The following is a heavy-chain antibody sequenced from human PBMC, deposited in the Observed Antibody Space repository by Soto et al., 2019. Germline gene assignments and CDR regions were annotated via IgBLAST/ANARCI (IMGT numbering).Heavy chain of an antibody. CDR3: ARDRPGIAVAGNDAFDI. J-gene: IGHJ3*02. CDR1: GYTFTSYG. CDR2: ISAYNGNT. Sequence: QIQLVQSGAEVKKPGASVKVSCKASGYTFTSYGISWVRQAPGQGLEWMGWISAYNGNTNYAQKLQGRVTMTTDTSTSTAYMELRSLRSDDTAVYYCARDRPGIAVAGNDAFDIWGQGTMVTVSS. V-gene: IGHV1-18*01. D-gene: IGHD6-19*01.